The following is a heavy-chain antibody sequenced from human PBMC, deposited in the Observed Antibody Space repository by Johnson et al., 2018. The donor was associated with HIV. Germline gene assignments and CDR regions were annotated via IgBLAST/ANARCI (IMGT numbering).Heavy chain of an antibody. CDR1: GFTFSSYA. CDR3: ARDGGRGDFDI. J-gene: IGHJ3*02. Sequence: VQLVESGGGLVQPGGSLRLSCAASGFTFSSYAMSWVRQAPGKGLEWVSAISGSGGSTYYADSVKGRLTISRDNSKNTLYLQMNSLRVDDTAVYYCARDGGRGDFDIWGHGTRVSVSS. CDR2: ISGSGGST. D-gene: IGHD3-16*01. V-gene: IGHV3-23*04.